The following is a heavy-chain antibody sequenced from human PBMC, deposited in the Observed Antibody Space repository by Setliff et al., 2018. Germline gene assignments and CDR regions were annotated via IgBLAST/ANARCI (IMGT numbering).Heavy chain of an antibody. J-gene: IGHJ1*01. D-gene: IGHD3-10*01. CDR3: ARVDFTMIQGVIGH. CDR2: VYYSGYT. CDR1: GGSVSSASHY. V-gene: IGHV4-39*07. Sequence: SETLSLTCTVSGGSVSSASHYWGWIRQAPGKGMEWIGSVYYSGYTYYKPSLQSRVTMSVDTSKNQFSLKLTSVTAADTAVSYCARVDFTMIQGVIGHWGQGTLVTVS.